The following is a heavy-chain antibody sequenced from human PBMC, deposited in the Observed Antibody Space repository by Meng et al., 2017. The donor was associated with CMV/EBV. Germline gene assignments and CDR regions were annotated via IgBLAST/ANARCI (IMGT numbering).Heavy chain of an antibody. CDR3: ERWDFVVVPAATKIPRQYCYYGMDV. V-gene: IGHV1-8*03. D-gene: IGHD2-2*01. CDR2: MNPNSGNT. J-gene: IGHJ6*02. CDR1: GYTFTSYD. Sequence: ASVKVSCKASGYTFTSYDINWVRQATGQGLEWMGWMNPNSGNTGYAQKFQGRVTITRNTSISTAYMELSSLRSEDTAVYYCERWDFVVVPAATKIPRQYCYYGMDVWGQGTTVTVSS.